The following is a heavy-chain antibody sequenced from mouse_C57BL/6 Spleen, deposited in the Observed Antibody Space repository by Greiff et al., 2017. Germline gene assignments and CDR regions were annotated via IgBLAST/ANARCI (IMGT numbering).Heavy chain of an antibody. V-gene: IGHV5-9-1*02. D-gene: IGHD2-4*01. Sequence: EVKLVESGEGLVKPGGSLKLSCAASGFTFSSYAMSWVRQTPEKRLEWVAYISSGGDYIYYADTVKGRFTISRDNARNTLYLQMSSLKSEDTAMYYCTRGGLPNWYFDVWGTGTTVTVSS. CDR1: GFTFSSYA. CDR2: ISSGGDYI. CDR3: TRGGLPNWYFDV. J-gene: IGHJ1*03.